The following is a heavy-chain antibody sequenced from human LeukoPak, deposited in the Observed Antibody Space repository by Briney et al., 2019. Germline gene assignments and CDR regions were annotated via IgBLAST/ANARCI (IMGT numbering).Heavy chain of an antibody. CDR2: ISSGSSTI. J-gene: IGHJ4*02. CDR3: ARDKRVVGTFDY. Sequence: GGSLRLSCAASGFTFSSYSMNWVRQAPGKGLEWVSYISSGSSTIYYADSVKGRFTISRDNAKNSLYLQMNSLRAEDTAVYYCARDKRVVGTFDYWGQGTLVTVSS. V-gene: IGHV3-48*01. CDR1: GFTFSSYS. D-gene: IGHD3-16*02.